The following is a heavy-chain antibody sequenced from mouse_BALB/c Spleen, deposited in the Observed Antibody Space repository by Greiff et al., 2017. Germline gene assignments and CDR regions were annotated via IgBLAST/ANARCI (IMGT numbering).Heavy chain of an antibody. J-gene: IGHJ4*01. Sequence: QVQLKQSGPELVKPGASVKISCKASGYAFSSSWMNWVKQRPGQGLEWIGRIYPGDGDTNYNGKFKGKATLTADKSSSTAYMQLSSLTSVDSAVYFCAREGGYDAYYYAMDDWGQGTSVTVSS. CDR1: GYAFSSSW. CDR2: IYPGDGDT. CDR3: AREGGYDAYYYAMDD. V-gene: IGHV1-82*01. D-gene: IGHD2-2*01.